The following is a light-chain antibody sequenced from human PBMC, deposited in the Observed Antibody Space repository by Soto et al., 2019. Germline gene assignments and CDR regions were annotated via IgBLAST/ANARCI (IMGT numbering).Light chain of an antibody. CDR3: QQRSNWPIP. CDR2: AAS. Sequence: PGQGANLFCRASQSISTYLAWYQVKHGQAPRLLIYAASARATGIPGRFSGSGSGTDLTITISSLEPEDVEVYYGQQRSNWPIPFGQGTRLEIK. J-gene: IGKJ5*01. CDR1: QSISTY. V-gene: IGKV3-11*01.